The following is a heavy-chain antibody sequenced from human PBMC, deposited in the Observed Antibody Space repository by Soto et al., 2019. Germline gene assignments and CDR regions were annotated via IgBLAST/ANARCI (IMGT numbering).Heavy chain of an antibody. CDR2: ISGSGGST. CDR1: GFPFGNYA. V-gene: IGHV3-23*01. D-gene: IGHD3-10*01. Sequence: GGSLRLPCEASGFPFGNYAMSWVRQAPGKGLEWVSAISGSGGSTYYADSVKGRFTISRDNSKNTLYLQMNSLRAEDTAVYYCAKDWVRGVPRYYFDYWGQGTLVTVSS. CDR3: AKDWVRGVPRYYFDY. J-gene: IGHJ4*02.